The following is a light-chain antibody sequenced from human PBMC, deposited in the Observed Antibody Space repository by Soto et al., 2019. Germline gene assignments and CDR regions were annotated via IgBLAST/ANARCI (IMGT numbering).Light chain of an antibody. CDR3: QQRYSWLRA. Sequence: EVVVTQSSDTLSLSPGETATLSCRASQSVSSSVAWYQHKPGQSPRLVVYSGYKRAPGIPARFSGSGSGTDFTLTISSLESDDFAIYYCQQRYSWLRAFGPGTKVEVK. V-gene: IGKV3-11*01. J-gene: IGKJ1*01. CDR2: SGY. CDR1: QSVSSS.